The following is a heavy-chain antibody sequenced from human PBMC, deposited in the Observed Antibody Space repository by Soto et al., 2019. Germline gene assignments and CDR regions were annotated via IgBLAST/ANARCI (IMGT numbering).Heavy chain of an antibody. D-gene: IGHD6-13*01. CDR2: IYWDDDK. Sequence: QITLKESGPTLVKPTQTLTLTCTFSGFSLSTSGVGVGWIRQPPGKALEWLALIYWDDDKRYSPSLKSSLTSTKETSKCLGVLTMATIDPVTTATYYCEDRLRAVAEEKYCFDYRGERTLVTVSS. CDR3: EDRLRAVAEEKYCFDY. J-gene: IGHJ4*02. CDR1: GFSLSTSGVG. V-gene: IGHV2-5*02.